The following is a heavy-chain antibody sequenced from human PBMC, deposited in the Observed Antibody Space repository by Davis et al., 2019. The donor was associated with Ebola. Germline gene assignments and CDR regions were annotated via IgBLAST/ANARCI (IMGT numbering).Heavy chain of an antibody. CDR2: ISYDGSNK. CDR3: ARPSGSYPNHLFDY. V-gene: IGHV3-30-3*01. Sequence: GESLKISCAASGFTFSSYAMHWVRQAPGKGLEWVAVISYDGSNKYYADSVKGRFTISRDNAKNSLYLQMNSLRAEDTAVYYCARPSGSYPNHLFDYWGQGTLVTVSS. J-gene: IGHJ4*02. D-gene: IGHD1-26*01. CDR1: GFTFSSYA.